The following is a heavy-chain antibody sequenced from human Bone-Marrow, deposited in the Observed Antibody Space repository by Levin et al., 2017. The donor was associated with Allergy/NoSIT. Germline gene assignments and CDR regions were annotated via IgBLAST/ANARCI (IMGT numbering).Heavy chain of an antibody. Sequence: SQTLSLTCTVSGGSVRSGNYYWSWIRQPPGKGLEWIGYIYYTGISNSNPSLKSRVTILSDMSRNQFSLTLSSVTAADTAVYYCARESPNLDGYNFFDYRGQGALVTVSS. CDR2: IYYTGIS. J-gene: IGHJ4*02. CDR1: GGSVRSGNYY. CDR3: ARESPNLDGYNFFDY. D-gene: IGHD5-24*01. V-gene: IGHV4-61*01.